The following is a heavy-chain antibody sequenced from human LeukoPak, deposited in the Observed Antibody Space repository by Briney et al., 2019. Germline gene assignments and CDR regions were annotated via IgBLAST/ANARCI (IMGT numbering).Heavy chain of an antibody. Sequence: PGGSLILSCAAYGFPFSCYGMLWRRQTPDKGLQWWVYFRKDATSSNYADSVRGRFTISRDNSKNTLDLQMSSLRVEDTAVYYCASGRPTRGTLDYWGQGTLVTVSS. D-gene: IGHD1-26*01. J-gene: IGHJ4*02. CDR3: ASGRPTRGTLDY. CDR1: GFPFSCYG. CDR2: FRKDATSS. V-gene: IGHV3-30*02.